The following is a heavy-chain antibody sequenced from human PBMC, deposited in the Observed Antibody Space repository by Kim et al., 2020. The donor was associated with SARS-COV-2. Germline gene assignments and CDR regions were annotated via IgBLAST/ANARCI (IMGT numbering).Heavy chain of an antibody. V-gene: IGHV3-23*01. CDR2: ISGSGGST. CDR1: GFTFSSYA. Sequence: GGSLRLSCAASGFTFSSYAMSWVRQAPGKGLEWVSAISGSGGSTYYADSVKGRFTISRDNSKNTLYLQMNSLRAEDTAVYYCAKDRGIHGWDSSGWYTGYFAYWGQGTLVTVSS. D-gene: IGHD6-19*01. CDR3: AKDRGIHGWDSSGWYTGYFAY. J-gene: IGHJ4*02.